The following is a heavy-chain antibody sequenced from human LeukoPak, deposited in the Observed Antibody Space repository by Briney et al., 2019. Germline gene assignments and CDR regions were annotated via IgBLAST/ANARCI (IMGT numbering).Heavy chain of an antibody. V-gene: IGHV3-23*01. CDR2: ISGSGGST. J-gene: IGHJ4*02. CDR1: GFTFSSYA. Sequence: PGGSLRLSRAASGFTFSSYAMSWVRQAPGKGLEWVSAISGSGGSTYYADSVKGRFTISRDNSKNTLYLQMNSLRAEDTAVYYCANQGSYYDSSGYPDYWGQGTLVTVSS. CDR3: ANQGSYYDSSGYPDY. D-gene: IGHD3-22*01.